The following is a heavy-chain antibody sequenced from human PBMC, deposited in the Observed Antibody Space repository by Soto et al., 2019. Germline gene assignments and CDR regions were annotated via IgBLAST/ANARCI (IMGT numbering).Heavy chain of an antibody. Sequence: PEASVNVSSKASGATFSSYSISWVRQAPGQGTEWMGGIIPIFGTANYAQKFQGRVTITADKSTSTAYMELSSLRSEDTAVYYCARGRSEVLLLYWGQGTLVTVSS. V-gene: IGHV1-69*06. CDR1: GATFSSYS. CDR3: ARGRSEVLLLY. CDR2: IIPIFGTA. D-gene: IGHD1-26*01. J-gene: IGHJ4*02.